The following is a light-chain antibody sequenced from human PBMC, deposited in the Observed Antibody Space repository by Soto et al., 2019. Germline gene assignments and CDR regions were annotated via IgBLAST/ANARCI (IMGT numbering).Light chain of an antibody. V-gene: IGLV2-14*01. J-gene: IGLJ1*01. Sequence: QSALTQPASVSGSLGQSITISCTGTSTDFGGRNYVSWYQQHPGRAPKLILYEVSNRPSGVSNRFSGSKSGNTASLTISGLQAEDEADYYCSSYTSSSTYVFGTGTKVTVL. CDR3: SSYTSSSTYV. CDR1: STDFGGRNY. CDR2: EVS.